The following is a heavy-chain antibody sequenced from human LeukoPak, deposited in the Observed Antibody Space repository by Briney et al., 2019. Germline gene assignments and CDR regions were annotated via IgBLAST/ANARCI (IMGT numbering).Heavy chain of an antibody. D-gene: IGHD6-19*01. CDR3: ARAAEYSSGWYLFDY. J-gene: IGHJ4*02. CDR1: GGSISNYY. CDR2: IYTSGGT. V-gene: IGHV4-4*07. Sequence: SETLSLTCTVSGGSISNYYWTWIRQPAGKGLEWIGRIYTSGGTHYNPSLKSRVTMSVDTSKNQFSLKLSSVTAADTAMYYCARAAEYSSGWYLFDYWGQGILVTVSA.